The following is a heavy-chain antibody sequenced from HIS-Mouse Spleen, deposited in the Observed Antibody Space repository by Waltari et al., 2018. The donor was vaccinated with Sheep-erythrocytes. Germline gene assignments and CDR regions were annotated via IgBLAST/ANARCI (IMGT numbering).Heavy chain of an antibody. V-gene: IGHV1-69*04. CDR2: IIPILDIA. CDR3: AQTGATTPHFDY. Sequence: QVQLVQSGDEVKKPGSSVKVSCKASGGTFSSYAIRWVRQAPGQGREWMGRIIPILDIANYAPRCQGKVTITADKSTGTAYMELSSLRSEDTAVYYCAQTGATTPHFDYWGQGTLVTVSS. J-gene: IGHJ4*02. CDR1: GGTFSSYA. D-gene: IGHD1-26*01.